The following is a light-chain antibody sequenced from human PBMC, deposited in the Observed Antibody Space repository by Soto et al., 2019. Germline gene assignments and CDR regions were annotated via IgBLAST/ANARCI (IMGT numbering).Light chain of an antibody. Sequence: QSVLTLPPSVSGAPGQRVTISCTGSSSNIGAGYDVHWYQQLPGTAPKLLIYGNSNRPSGVPDRFSGSKSGTSASLAITGLRAEDEADYYCQSYDSSLSGWVFGGGTQLTVL. J-gene: IGLJ3*02. CDR1: SSNIGAGYD. V-gene: IGLV1-40*01. CDR2: GNS. CDR3: QSYDSSLSGWV.